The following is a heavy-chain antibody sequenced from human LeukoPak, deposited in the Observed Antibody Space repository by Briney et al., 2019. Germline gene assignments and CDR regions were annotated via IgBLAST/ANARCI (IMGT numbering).Heavy chain of an antibody. V-gene: IGHV3-33*01. CDR3: ARDRVYYDFWSGFDS. CDR2: IWYDGSNK. D-gene: IGHD3-3*01. Sequence: PGRSLRVSCAASGFTFSSDGMHCVRQAPGKGLEWVAFIWYDGSNKYYADSVKGRFTISRDNSKDTLYLQMNSLRAEDTAVYYCARDRVYYDFWSGFDSWGQGTLVTVPS. CDR1: GFTFSSDG. J-gene: IGHJ4*02.